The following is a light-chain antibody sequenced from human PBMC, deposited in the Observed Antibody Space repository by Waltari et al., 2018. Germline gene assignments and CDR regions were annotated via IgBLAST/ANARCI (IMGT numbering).Light chain of an antibody. Sequence: QSALTQPPSVSGSPRQSITISCTGTSTDAGGYHYVSWYQQHPGKAPKLMIYEVSNRPSGVSNRFSGSKSGNTASLTISGLQAEDEADYYCSSYTSSSTLDVFGTGTKVTVL. CDR2: EVS. V-gene: IGLV2-14*01. CDR1: STDAGGYHY. J-gene: IGLJ1*01. CDR3: SSYTSSSTLDV.